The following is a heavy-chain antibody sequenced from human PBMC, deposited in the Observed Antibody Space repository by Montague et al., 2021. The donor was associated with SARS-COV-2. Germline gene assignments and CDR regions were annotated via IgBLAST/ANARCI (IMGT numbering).Heavy chain of an antibody. Sequence: SLRLSCAASGFTFSSYSMNWVRQAPGKGLEWVSSISSSSSYIYYADSVKGRFTIYRDNAKNSLYLQMNSLRAEDTAVYYCARDSPPTAMVTYGMDVWGQGTTVTVSS. CDR1: GFTFSSYS. V-gene: IGHV3-21*01. CDR3: ARDSPPTAMVTYGMDV. D-gene: IGHD5-18*01. CDR2: ISSSSSYI. J-gene: IGHJ6*02.